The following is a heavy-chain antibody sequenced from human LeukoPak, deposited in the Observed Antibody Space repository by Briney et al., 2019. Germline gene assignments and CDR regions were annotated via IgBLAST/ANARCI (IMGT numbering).Heavy chain of an antibody. CDR1: GGSISSYY. D-gene: IGHD3-22*01. J-gene: IGHJ3*02. V-gene: IGHV4-59*01. Sequence: PSETLSLTCTVSGGSISSYYWSWIRQRPGKGLEWIGYIYYSGSTNYNPSLKSRVTISVDTSKNQFSLKLSSVTAADTAVYYCARGASSGYYLDAFDIWGQGTMVTVSS. CDR2: IYYSGST. CDR3: ARGASSGYYLDAFDI.